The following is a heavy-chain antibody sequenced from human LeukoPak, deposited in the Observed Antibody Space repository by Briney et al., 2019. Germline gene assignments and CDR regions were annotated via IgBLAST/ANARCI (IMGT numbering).Heavy chain of an antibody. CDR3: ARDNGREATTFGY. Sequence: SETLSLTCTVSGGSISSYYWSWIRQPPGKGLEWIGYIYYSGSTNYNPSLKSRVTISVDTSKNQFSLKLSSVTAADTAVYYCARDNGREATTFGYWGQGTLVTVSS. D-gene: IGHD5-12*01. CDR2: IYYSGST. J-gene: IGHJ4*02. V-gene: IGHV4-59*01. CDR1: GGSISSYY.